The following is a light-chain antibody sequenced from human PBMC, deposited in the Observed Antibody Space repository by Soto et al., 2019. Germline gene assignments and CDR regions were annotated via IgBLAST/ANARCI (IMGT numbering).Light chain of an antibody. J-gene: IGKJ4*01. Sequence: DIQMTQSPSSLSASVGDRVTITCRASQGISNYLAWYQQKPGKVPKLLIYAASTLQSGVPSQFSGSGYGTEGTLTISTLQPEDAATYFCQKSNCARLTFGGGTKVEIK. CDR2: AAS. CDR1: QGISNY. V-gene: IGKV1-27*01. CDR3: QKSNCARLT.